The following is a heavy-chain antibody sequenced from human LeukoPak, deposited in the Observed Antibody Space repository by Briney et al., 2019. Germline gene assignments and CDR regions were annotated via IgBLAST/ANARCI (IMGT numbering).Heavy chain of an antibody. CDR3: ATASSREPLVDY. CDR2: FDPEDGET. V-gene: IGHV1-24*01. J-gene: IGHJ4*02. Sequence: ASVKVSXKVSGYTLTELSMHWVRQAPGKGLEWIGGFDPEDGETIYAQKFQGRVTMTEDTSTDTAYMELSSLRSEDTAVYYCATASSREPLVDYWGQGTLVTVSS. CDR1: GYTLTELS. D-gene: IGHD1-26*01.